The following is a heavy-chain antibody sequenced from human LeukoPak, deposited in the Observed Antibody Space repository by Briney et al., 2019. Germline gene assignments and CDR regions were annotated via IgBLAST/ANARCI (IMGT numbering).Heavy chain of an antibody. Sequence: ASVKVSCKASGYTFTSYGISWVRQAPGQGLEWMGWISAYNGNTNYAQKLQGRVIMTTDTSTSTAYMELRRLRSGDTAVYYYARDSVTTVTPDAFDIWGQGAMVTVSS. V-gene: IGHV1-18*01. CDR1: GYTFTSYG. CDR3: ARDSVTTVTPDAFDI. CDR2: ISAYNGNT. J-gene: IGHJ3*02. D-gene: IGHD4-17*01.